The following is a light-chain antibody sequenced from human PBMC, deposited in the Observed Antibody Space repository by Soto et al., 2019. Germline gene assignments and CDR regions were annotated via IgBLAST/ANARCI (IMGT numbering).Light chain of an antibody. CDR1: QSISNF. CDR2: TAS. CDR3: QQSYSTSIT. Sequence: DIQMTQSPSSLSASVGARVTITCRASQSISNFLNWYQQTPGKAPKLLISTASTLQTGVPSRFDGSGSGTDFTLTINNLQPEDFATYYCQQSYSTSITFGQGTRLEIK. J-gene: IGKJ5*01. V-gene: IGKV1-39*01.